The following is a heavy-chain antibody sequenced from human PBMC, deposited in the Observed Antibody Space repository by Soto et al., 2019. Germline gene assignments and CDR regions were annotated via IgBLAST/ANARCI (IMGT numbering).Heavy chain of an antibody. CDR2: IYYSGST. CDR1: GGSISSGGYY. J-gene: IGHJ5*02. V-gene: IGHV4-31*03. Sequence: TSETLSLTCTVSGGSISSGGYYWSWIRQHPGKGLEWIGYIYYSGSTYYNPSLKSRVTISVDTSKNQFSLKLSSVTAADTAVYYCARDLIHKQGPWFDPWGQGTLVTVSS. D-gene: IGHD6-13*01. CDR3: ARDLIHKQGPWFDP.